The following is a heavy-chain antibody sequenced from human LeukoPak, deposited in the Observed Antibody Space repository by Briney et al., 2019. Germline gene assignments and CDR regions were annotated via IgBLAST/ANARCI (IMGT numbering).Heavy chain of an antibody. J-gene: IGHJ4*02. D-gene: IGHD6-19*01. CDR2: IYHSGST. Sequence: SQTLSLTCGVSGYSPSSGYHWGWIRQPPGKGLEWIGSIYHSGSTYYNPTLKSRGTISLDTSKNQFSLRLSSVTAADTAVYYCARDGEVAGDFDYWGQGTLVTVSS. V-gene: IGHV4-38-2*02. CDR1: GYSPSSGYH. CDR3: ARDGEVAGDFDY.